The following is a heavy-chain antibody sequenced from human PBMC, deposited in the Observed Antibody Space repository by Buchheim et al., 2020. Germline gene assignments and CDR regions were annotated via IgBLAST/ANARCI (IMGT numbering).Heavy chain of an antibody. CDR1: GGSISSDDYY. V-gene: IGHV4-30-4*01. D-gene: IGHD3-22*01. Sequence: QVQLQESGPGLVKPSQTLSLTCTVSGGSISSDDYYWSWIRQPPGKGLEWIGYIYYRGTTYYSPSLKSRLTISIDTSKNQFSLKLSSVTAADTAVYYCARDSLTYYYDSSGRHFDYWGQGTL. CDR2: IYYRGTT. J-gene: IGHJ4*02. CDR3: ARDSLTYYYDSSGRHFDY.